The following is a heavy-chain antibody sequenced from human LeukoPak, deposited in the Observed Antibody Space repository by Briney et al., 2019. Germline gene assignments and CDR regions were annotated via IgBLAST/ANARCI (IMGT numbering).Heavy chain of an antibody. CDR1: GYTLTELS. J-gene: IGHJ5*02. CDR3: ATVPGYDYVWGSYRPNWFDP. V-gene: IGHV1-24*01. Sequence: ASVKVSCKVSGYTLTELSMHWVRRAPGKGLEWMGGFDPEDGETIYAQKFQGRVTMTEDTSTDTAYMELSSLRSEDTAVYYCATVPGYDYVWGSYRPNWFDPWGQGTLVTVSS. D-gene: IGHD3-16*02. CDR2: FDPEDGET.